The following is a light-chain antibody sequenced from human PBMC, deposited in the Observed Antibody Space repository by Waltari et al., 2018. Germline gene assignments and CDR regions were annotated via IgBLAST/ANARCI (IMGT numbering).Light chain of an antibody. CDR3: QQTYSSPT. J-gene: IGKJ1*01. V-gene: IGKV1-39*01. CDR1: LSITNF. Sequence: DIQMTQSPSSLSASVGDRVTITCRASLSITNFLNWYQHKPGTAPKLLIYAASSLVSGAPSRFSGRRSGTDFTLTITSLQPEDVGNYYCQQTYSSPTFGQGTKVEI. CDR2: AAS.